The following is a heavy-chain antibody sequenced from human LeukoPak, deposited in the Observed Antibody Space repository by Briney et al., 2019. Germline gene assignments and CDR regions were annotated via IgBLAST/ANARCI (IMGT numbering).Heavy chain of an antibody. Sequence: ASVTVSFKASGYTFTNYAMNWVRQAPGQGLERMGWINTNTGNPTYAQGLTGRFVFSLDTSVSTAYLQISSLKAEDTAVYYCARDEIVVDYWGQGTLVTVSS. CDR3: ARDEIVVDY. CDR1: GYTFTNYA. D-gene: IGHD3-22*01. V-gene: IGHV7-4-1*02. J-gene: IGHJ4*02. CDR2: INTNTGNP.